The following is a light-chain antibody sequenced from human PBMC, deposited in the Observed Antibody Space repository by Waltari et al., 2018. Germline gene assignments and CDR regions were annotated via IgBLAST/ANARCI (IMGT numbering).Light chain of an antibody. CDR1: QSFSNK. J-gene: IGKJ4*01. Sequence: EIMMTQSPATLSVSPGERATLSCRASQSFSNKLAWYQQKPGQAPRLLIYSASTRATGIPARFSGSGSGTEFTLTISSLQSEDFAVYYCQQYNNWPLTFGGGTKVEIK. CDR3: QQYNNWPLT. V-gene: IGKV3-15*01. CDR2: SAS.